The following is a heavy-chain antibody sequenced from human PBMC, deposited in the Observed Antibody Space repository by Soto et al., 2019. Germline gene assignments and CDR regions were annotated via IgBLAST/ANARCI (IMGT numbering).Heavy chain of an antibody. J-gene: IGHJ4*02. CDR3: ERDNARRFDY. CDR1: GFTFGDYW. Sequence: PVGSLRLSCTASGFTFGDYWMSWVRQAPGKGLEWVANLNRDGSEIHYVDSVKGRFTISRDNAKNSLYLQMNSLTAEDTAVYYCERDNARRFDYWGQGVRVTVSS. V-gene: IGHV3-7*03. D-gene: IGHD2-2*01. CDR2: LNRDGSEI.